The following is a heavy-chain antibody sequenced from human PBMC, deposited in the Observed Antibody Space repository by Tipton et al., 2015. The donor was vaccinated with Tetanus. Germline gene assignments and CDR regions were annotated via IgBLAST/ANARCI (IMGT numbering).Heavy chain of an antibody. CDR2: TSAYNGHT. CDR3: ARDRGDYIYYGMDV. D-gene: IGHD3-22*01. J-gene: IGHJ6*02. Sequence: QLVQSGAEVKKPGASMKVSCKTSGYAFTNYGINWVRQAPGQGLEWMGWTSAYNGHTDYAQKFQGRVTMTTDTSTTTAYMELRSLRSDDTAVYYCARDRGDYIYYGMDVWGPGTTVTVS. CDR1: GYAFTNYG. V-gene: IGHV1-18*04.